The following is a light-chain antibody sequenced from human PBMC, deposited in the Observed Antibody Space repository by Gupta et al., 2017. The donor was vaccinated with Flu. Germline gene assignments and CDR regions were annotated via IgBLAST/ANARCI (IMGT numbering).Light chain of an antibody. CDR1: QGISSY. CDR3: RRLYTSPVT. V-gene: IGKV1-9*01. Sequence: DIQLTQSPSFLSASVGDRVTITCRASQGISSYLAWYQQKPGKAPKLLIYAASTFQSGVPSRFSGSGSGTEFTLRIMRLQPEDFATYYCRRLYTSPVTFGGGTKVEIK. J-gene: IGKJ4*01. CDR2: AAS.